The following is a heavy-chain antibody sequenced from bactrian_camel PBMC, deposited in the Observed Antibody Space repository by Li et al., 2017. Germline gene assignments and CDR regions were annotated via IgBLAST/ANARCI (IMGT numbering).Heavy chain of an antibody. CDR2: IASDGDT. CDR3: AADSAALVQGAPEATDFGY. CDR1: GYTVSSYC. D-gene: IGHD2*01. Sequence: VQLVESGGGSVQAGGSLRLSCAASGYTVSSYCMAWFRQAPGKGREGVAVIASDGDTKYTDSVKGRFTISKDNAKNTLYLQMNSLKPDDTAMYYCAADSAALVQGAPEATDFGYWGQGTQVTVS. V-gene: IGHV3S6*01. J-gene: IGHJ6*01.